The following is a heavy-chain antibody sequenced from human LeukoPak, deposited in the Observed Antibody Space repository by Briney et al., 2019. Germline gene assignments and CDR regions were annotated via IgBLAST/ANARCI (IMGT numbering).Heavy chain of an antibody. J-gene: IGHJ4*02. Sequence: PSETLSLTCTVSGGSISGYYWSWIRQPPGKGLEWIGYIYYSGSTNYNPSLKSRVTISVDTSKNQFSLKLSSVTAADTAVYYCARDQSGSYYQFDYWGQGTLVTVSS. CDR3: ARDQSGSYYQFDY. D-gene: IGHD3-10*01. CDR1: GGSISGYY. CDR2: IYYSGST. V-gene: IGHV4-59*01.